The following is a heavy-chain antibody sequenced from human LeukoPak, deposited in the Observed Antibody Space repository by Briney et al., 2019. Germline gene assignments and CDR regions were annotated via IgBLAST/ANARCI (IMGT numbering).Heavy chain of an antibody. J-gene: IGHJ4*02. Sequence: TTSETLSLTCTVSGGSISNYYWGWIRQPPGKGLEWIGSIYSSGSTYYNPSFKSRVTISVDTSKNQFSLKLSSVTAADTAVYYCATNEWSGYYFEYWGQGTLVPVSS. D-gene: IGHD3-3*01. CDR1: GGSISNYY. CDR2: IYSSGST. CDR3: ATNEWSGYYFEY. V-gene: IGHV4-39*01.